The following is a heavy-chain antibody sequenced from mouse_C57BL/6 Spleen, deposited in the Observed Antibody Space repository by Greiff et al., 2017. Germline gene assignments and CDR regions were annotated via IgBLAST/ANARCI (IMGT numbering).Heavy chain of an antibody. CDR2: LHPSDSDT. J-gene: IGHJ4*01. V-gene: IGHV1-74*01. Sequence: QVQLQQPGAELVKPGASVKVSCKASGYTFTSYWMHWVKQRPGQGLEWIGRLHPSDSDTNYNQKFKGKATLTVDKSSSTAYMQLSSLTSEDSAVYYCAIPYGNYPYAMDYWGQGTSVTVSS. CDR3: AIPYGNYPYAMDY. CDR1: GYTFTSYW. D-gene: IGHD2-1*01.